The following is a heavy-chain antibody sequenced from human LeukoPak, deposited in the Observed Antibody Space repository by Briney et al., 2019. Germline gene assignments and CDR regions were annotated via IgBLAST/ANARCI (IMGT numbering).Heavy chain of an antibody. V-gene: IGHV4-34*01. CDR3: ARGARAARTLGWLDP. CDR1: GGSFSGYY. J-gene: IGHJ5*02. Sequence: SETLSLTCAVYGGSFSGYYWSWIRQPPGKGLEWIGEINHSGSTNYNPSLKSRVTISVDTSKNQFSLKLSSVTAADTAVYYCARGARAARTLGWLDPWGQGTLVTVSS. D-gene: IGHD6-6*01. CDR2: INHSGST.